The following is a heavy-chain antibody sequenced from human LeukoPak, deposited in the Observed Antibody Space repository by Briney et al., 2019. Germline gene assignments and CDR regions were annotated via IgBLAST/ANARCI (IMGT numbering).Heavy chain of an antibody. D-gene: IGHD3-9*01. V-gene: IGHV4-34*01. CDR3: ARGLKGRPRSAFDI. CDR1: GGSFSGYY. J-gene: IGHJ3*02. CDR2: INHSGST. Sequence: PSETLSLTCAVYGGSFSGYYWSWIRQPPGKGLEWIGEINHSGSTNYNPSLKSRVTISVDTSKNQFSLKLSSVTAADTAVHYCARGLKGRPRSAFDIWGQGTMVTVSS.